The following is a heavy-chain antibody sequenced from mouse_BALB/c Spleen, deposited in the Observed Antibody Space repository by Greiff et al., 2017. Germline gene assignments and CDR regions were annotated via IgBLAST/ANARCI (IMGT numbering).Heavy chain of an antibody. V-gene: IGHV5-6-5*01. CDR3: ARGATATGAWFAY. Sequence: EVNVVESGGGLVKPGGSLKLSCAASGFTFSSYAMSWVRQTPEKRLEWVASISSGGSTYYPDSVKGRFTISRDNARNILYLQMSSLRSEDTAMYYCARGATATGAWFAYWGQGTLVTVSA. CDR1: GFTFSSYA. J-gene: IGHJ3*01. CDR2: ISSGGST. D-gene: IGHD1-2*01.